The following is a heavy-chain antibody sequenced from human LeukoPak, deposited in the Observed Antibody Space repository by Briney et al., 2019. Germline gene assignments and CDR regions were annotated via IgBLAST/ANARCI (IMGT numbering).Heavy chain of an antibody. D-gene: IGHD1-26*01. CDR2: IYTSGNT. CDR3: ARVLVGASYYYYYMDV. J-gene: IGHJ6*03. CDR1: GGSISSYY. V-gene: IGHV4-4*07. Sequence: SETLSLTCTVSGGSISSYYWSWIRQPAGKGLDWIGRIYTSGNTNYNPSLKSRVITSVDKSKNQFSLKLSSVTAADTAVYYCARVLVGASYYYYYMDVWGKGTTATVSS.